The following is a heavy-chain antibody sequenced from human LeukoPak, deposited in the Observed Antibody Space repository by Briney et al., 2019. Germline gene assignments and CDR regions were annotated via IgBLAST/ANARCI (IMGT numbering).Heavy chain of an antibody. CDR1: GGSISSHY. V-gene: IGHV4-59*08. CDR2: IYYSGST. J-gene: IGHJ5*02. Sequence: PSETLSLTCTVSGGSISSHYWSWIRQPPGKGLEWIGYIYYSGSTNYNPSLKSRVTISVDTSKNQFSLKLSSVTAADTAVYYCARLKISGYDSSWVLDPWGQGTLVTVSS. D-gene: IGHD5-12*01. CDR3: ARLKISGYDSSWVLDP.